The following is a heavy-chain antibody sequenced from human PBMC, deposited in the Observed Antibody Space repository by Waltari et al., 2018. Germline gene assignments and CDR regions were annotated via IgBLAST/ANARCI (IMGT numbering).Heavy chain of an antibody. Sequence: QVQLQESGPGLVKPSGTLSLTCAVSGGSISSSNWWSWVRQPPGKGLEWIGEIYHSGSSNYNPYLKSRVTISADKSKNQFSRKLSSVTAADTAVYYCARDGAAGRYLDYWGQGTLVIVSS. D-gene: IGHD6-13*01. CDR2: IYHSGSS. CDR1: GGSISSSNW. CDR3: ARDGAAGRYLDY. V-gene: IGHV4-4*02. J-gene: IGHJ4*02.